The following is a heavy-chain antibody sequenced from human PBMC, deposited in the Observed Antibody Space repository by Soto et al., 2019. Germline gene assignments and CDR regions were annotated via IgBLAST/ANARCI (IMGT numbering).Heavy chain of an antibody. J-gene: IGHJ3*01. CDR3: ANNIVVT. Sequence: GGSLRLSCAASGFTFGSYWMSWVRQAPGKGLEWVANIKQDGSEKYYVDSVKGRFTISRDNAKNSLYLQMNSLRAEDTAVYYCANNIVVTWGQGTMVTVSS. CDR1: GFTFGSYW. V-gene: IGHV3-7*01. D-gene: IGHD5-12*01. CDR2: IKQDGSEK.